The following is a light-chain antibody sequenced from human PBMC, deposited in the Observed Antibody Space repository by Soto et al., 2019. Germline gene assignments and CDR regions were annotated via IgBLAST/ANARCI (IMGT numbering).Light chain of an antibody. CDR3: QQYNNWPRT. Sequence: ERVMTQSAATLSVSPGERATLSCRASQSVSSNLAWYQQKPGQAPSLLIYGASTRATGIPARFSGSGSGTDFTLTISSLQSEDFAVYYCQQYNNWPRTFGQGTKVDIK. V-gene: IGKV3-15*01. J-gene: IGKJ1*01. CDR1: QSVSSN. CDR2: GAS.